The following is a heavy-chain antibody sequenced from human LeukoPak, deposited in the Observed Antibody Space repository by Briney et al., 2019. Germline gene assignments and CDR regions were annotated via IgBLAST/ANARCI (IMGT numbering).Heavy chain of an antibody. J-gene: IGHJ4*02. CDR2: IRSSGSAI. D-gene: IGHD3-10*01. CDR1: GFTFSSYS. CDR3: AKPRRKDYYGSGSYLPYYFDY. Sequence: GGSLRLSCATSGFTFSSYSMNWVRQAPGKGLEWVSYIRSSGSAIYYADSVKGRFTISRDNAENSLYLQMNSLRVEDTAVYYCAKPRRKDYYGSGSYLPYYFDYWGQGTLVTVSS. V-gene: IGHV3-48*01.